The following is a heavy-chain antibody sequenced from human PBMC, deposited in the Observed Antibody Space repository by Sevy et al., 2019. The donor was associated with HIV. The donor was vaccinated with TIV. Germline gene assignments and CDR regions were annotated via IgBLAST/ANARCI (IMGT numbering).Heavy chain of an antibody. J-gene: IGHJ4*02. CDR1: GFTFISYA. CDR2: ISGSGGST. Sequence: GGSLRLSCAASGFTFISYAMSWVRQAPGKGLEWVSAISGSGGSTYYADSVKGRFTISRDNSKNTLYLQMNSLRAEDTAVYYCAKGEPSLAVAGYYFDYWGQGTLVTVSS. D-gene: IGHD6-19*01. V-gene: IGHV3-23*01. CDR3: AKGEPSLAVAGYYFDY.